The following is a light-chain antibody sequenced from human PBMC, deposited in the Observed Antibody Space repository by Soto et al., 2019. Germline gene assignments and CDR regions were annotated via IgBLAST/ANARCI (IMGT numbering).Light chain of an antibody. CDR3: QQSYSTPLT. V-gene: IGKV1-39*01. CDR2: AAS. Sequence: DIQMTQSPSSLSASVGDRVTITCRASQSISSYLNWYQQKPGKAPKLLIYAASSLQSGVPSRFSGSGSGTDFTLTISSLXXXXXXXXYCQQSYSTPLTFGGGTKVEIK. CDR1: QSISSY. J-gene: IGKJ4*01.